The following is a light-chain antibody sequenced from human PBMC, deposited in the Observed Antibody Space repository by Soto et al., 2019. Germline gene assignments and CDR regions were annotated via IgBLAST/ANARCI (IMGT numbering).Light chain of an antibody. CDR2: DAS. J-gene: IGKJ3*01. CDR3: QQYDNLPFT. Sequence: DIQMTQSPSSVSASVGDRVTITCQASQDITNYLNLYQQKPGRAPKLLIYDASNLETGVPSRFSGSGSGTDFTFTISSLQPEDIATYYCQQYDNLPFTFGPGTKVDIK. V-gene: IGKV1-33*01. CDR1: QDITNY.